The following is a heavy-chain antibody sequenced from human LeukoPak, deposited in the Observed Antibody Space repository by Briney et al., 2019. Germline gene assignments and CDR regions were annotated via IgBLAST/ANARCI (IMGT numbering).Heavy chain of an antibody. D-gene: IGHD7-27*01. J-gene: IGHJ5*02. CDR3: ARGLNWGANWFDP. CDR1: GGSISSYY. V-gene: IGHV4-59*06. Sequence: SETLSLTCTVSGGSISSYYWSWIRQPPGKGLEWIGYIYYSGNTYYNPSLKSRVTISVDTSKNQFSLKLSSVTAADTAVYYCARGLNWGANWFDPWGQGTLVAVSS. CDR2: IYYSGNT.